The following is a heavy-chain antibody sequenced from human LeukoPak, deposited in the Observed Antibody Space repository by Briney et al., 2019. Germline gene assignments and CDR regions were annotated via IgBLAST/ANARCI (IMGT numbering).Heavy chain of an antibody. CDR1: GGSISSYY. J-gene: IGHJ5*02. CDR2: IYTSGST. D-gene: IGHD1-26*01. V-gene: IGHV4-4*07. CDR3: ARDYGIVGTEYNWFDP. Sequence: SEALSLTCTVSGGSISSYYWSWIRQPAGKGLEWIGRIYTSGSTNYNPSLKSRVTMSVDTSKNQFSLKLSSVTAADTAVYYCARDYGIVGTEYNWFDPWGQGTLVTVSS.